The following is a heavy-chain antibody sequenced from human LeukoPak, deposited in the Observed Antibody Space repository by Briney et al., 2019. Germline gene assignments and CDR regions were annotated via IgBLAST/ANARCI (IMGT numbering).Heavy chain of an antibody. V-gene: IGHV3-23*01. CDR3: AKTVVVVPAAILWDAFDI. Sequence: GGSLRLSCAASGFTFSSYAMSWVRQAPGKGLEWVSAISGSGGSTYYADSVKGRFTISRDNSKNTLYLQMNSLRAEDTAVYYCAKTVVVVPAAILWDAFDIWGQGTMVTVCS. CDR1: GFTFSSYA. D-gene: IGHD2-2*01. J-gene: IGHJ3*02. CDR2: ISGSGGST.